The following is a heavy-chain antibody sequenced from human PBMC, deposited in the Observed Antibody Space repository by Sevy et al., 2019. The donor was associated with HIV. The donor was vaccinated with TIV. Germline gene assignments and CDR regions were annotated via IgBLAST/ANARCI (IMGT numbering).Heavy chain of an antibody. CDR3: ARHFYSNGMDV. J-gene: IGHJ6*02. V-gene: IGHV4-39*01. D-gene: IGHD1-26*01. Sequence: SETLSLTCTVSGGSISSSSIYWGWFLQSPGKGLDYIGSIFHSGDTYYNPCLKSRVTISVDTSKNQFSLKMTSVTAADTAVYYCARHFYSNGMDVWGQGTTVTVSS. CDR1: GGSISSSSIY. CDR2: IFHSGDT.